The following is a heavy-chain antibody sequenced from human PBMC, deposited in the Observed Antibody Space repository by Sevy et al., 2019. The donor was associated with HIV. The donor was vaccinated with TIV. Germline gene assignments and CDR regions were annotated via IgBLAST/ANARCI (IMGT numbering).Heavy chain of an antibody. V-gene: IGHV3-23*01. Sequence: GGSLRLSCAASGFSFSTYAMSWVRQAPGKGLESVSGISGSGGSTYYADSLKGRFTIFRDNSKNTLSLQMNSLRAEDTAVYYCAKGDRTFYGLDVWGQGTTVTVSS. D-gene: IGHD2-15*01. CDR3: AKGDRTFYGLDV. J-gene: IGHJ6*02. CDR1: GFSFSTYA. CDR2: ISGSGGST.